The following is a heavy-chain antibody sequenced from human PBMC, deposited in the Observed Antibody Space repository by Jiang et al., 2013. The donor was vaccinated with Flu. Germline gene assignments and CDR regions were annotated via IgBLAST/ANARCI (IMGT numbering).Heavy chain of an antibody. CDR2: ISYDGSDK. J-gene: IGHJ4*02. V-gene: IGHV3-30*18. CDR1: GFTFNTYA. CDR3: AKVLGPWVTTGYFFDY. D-gene: IGHD2-21*02. Sequence: GVVQPGRSLRLSCAASGFTFNTYAMHWVRQAPGKGLEWVAVISYDGSDKYYAASVNGRFTVSRDNSKNTLYLQMSGLKTQDTAIYYCAKVLGPWVTTGYFFDYWGQGTLVTVSS.